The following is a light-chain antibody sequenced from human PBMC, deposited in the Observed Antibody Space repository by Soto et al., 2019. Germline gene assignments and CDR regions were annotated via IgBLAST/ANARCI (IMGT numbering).Light chain of an antibody. CDR1: QSVSSY. CDR3: QQRSNWPPLT. CDR2: DAS. V-gene: IGKV3-11*01. J-gene: IGKJ4*01. Sequence: DIVLTQSPGTQSLSPGERATLSCRASQSVSSYLAWYQQKPGQAPRLLIYDASNRATGIPARFSGSGSGTDFTLTISSLEPEDFAVYYCQQRSNWPPLTFGGGTKVDIK.